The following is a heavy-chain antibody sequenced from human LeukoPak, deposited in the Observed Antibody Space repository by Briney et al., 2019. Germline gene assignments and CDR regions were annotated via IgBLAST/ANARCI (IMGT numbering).Heavy chain of an antibody. CDR2: IYGDDYT. J-gene: IGHJ6*03. CDR3: ARGPSLVPATIYYHYMDV. D-gene: IGHD2-2*01. CDR1: GFTVGSNY. Sequence: PGGSLRLSCAASGFTVGSNYMTWVRQAPGKGLEWVALIYGDDYTFYADSVEGRFTVSRDRSKNTVYLRLNSLRPEDTAVYFCARGPSLVPATIYYHYMDVWGTGTTVTVSS. V-gene: IGHV3-53*01.